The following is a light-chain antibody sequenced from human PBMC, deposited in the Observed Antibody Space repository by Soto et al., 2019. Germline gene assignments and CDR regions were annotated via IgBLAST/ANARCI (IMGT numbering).Light chain of an antibody. CDR2: TNN. Sequence: QSALTQPPSASGTPGQRVTISCSGSSSNIGSNPVSWYQHLPGTAPKVLIFTNNQRPSGVPDRVSGSKSGTSASLAISGRRYEDEAHYYCAAWDDSLEGVVLGGGTKVTVL. V-gene: IGLV1-44*01. CDR1: SSNIGSNP. J-gene: IGLJ3*02. CDR3: AAWDDSLEGVV.